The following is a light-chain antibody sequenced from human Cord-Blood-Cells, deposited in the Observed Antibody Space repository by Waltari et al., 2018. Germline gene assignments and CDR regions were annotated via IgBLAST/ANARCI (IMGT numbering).Light chain of an antibody. Sequence: SSELTQDPAVSVALGQTVRITCQGDSLRSYYASWYQQKPGQAPVIVIYGKNNRASGSPDRVSGSSSGNTASLTITGAHAEDEADYYGNSRDSSGNHVVFGGGTKLTVL. V-gene: IGLV3-19*01. CDR3: NSRDSSGNHVV. CDR2: GKN. J-gene: IGLJ2*01. CDR1: SLRSYY.